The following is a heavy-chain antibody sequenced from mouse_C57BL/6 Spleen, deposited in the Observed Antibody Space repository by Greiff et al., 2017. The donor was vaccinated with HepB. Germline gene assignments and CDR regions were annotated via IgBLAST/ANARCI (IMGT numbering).Heavy chain of an antibody. CDR1: GYTFTSYD. CDR2: IYPRDGST. V-gene: IGHV1-85*01. CDR3: AREGWDDY. Sequence: QVQLQQSGPELVKPGASVKLSCKASGYTFTSYDINWVKQRPGQGLEWIGLIYPRDGSTKYNEKFKGKATLTVDTSSSTAYMELHSLTSEDSAVYFCAREGWDDYWGQGTTLTVSS. D-gene: IGHD3-3*01. J-gene: IGHJ2*01.